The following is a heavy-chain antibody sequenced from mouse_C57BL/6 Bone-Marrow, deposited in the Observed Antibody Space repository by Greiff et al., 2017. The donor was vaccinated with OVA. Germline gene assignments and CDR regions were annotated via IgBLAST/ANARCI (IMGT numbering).Heavy chain of an antibody. Sequence: VKQRPGQGLEWIGRIHPSDSDTNYNQKFKGKATLTVDKSSSTAYMQLSSLTSEDSAVYYCAIRDSNSYWYFDVWGTGTTVTVSS. D-gene: IGHD2-5*01. V-gene: IGHV1-74*01. CDR3: AIRDSNSYWYFDV. J-gene: IGHJ1*03. CDR2: IHPSDSDT.